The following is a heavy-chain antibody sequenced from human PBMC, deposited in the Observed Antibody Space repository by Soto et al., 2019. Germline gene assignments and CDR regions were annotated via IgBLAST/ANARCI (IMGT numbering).Heavy chain of an antibody. CDR2: ISYDETNK. CDR1: GFTFSSSA. CDR3: ARSYSSSWGETGWFNP. D-gene: IGHD6-13*01. V-gene: IGHV3-30-3*01. Sequence: GGSLRLSCAASGFTFSSSAMHWVRQAPGKGLEWVAVISYDETNKYYADSVKGRFTISRDNSKNTLYLQMNSLRAEDTAFYYCARSYSSSWGETGWFNPWGQGTLVTVSS. J-gene: IGHJ5*02.